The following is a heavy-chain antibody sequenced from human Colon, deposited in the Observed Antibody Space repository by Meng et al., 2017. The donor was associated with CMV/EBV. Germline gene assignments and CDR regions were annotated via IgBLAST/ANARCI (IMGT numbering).Heavy chain of an antibody. Sequence: YVSWIRQPPGKGLEWSGEINHSGSTNYNPSLKSRVTISVDTSKNQFSLKLSSVTAADTAVYYCARATPWTLGYCSSTSCYGGLGSDYWGQGTLVTVSS. CDR1: Y. V-gene: IGHV4-34*01. CDR2: INHSGST. J-gene: IGHJ4*02. CDR3: ARATPWTLGYCSSTSCYGGLGSDY. D-gene: IGHD2-2*01.